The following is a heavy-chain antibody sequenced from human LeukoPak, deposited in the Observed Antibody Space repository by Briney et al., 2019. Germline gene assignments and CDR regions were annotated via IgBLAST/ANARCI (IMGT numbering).Heavy chain of an antibody. CDR2: ISFDGGNK. J-gene: IGHJ4*02. CDR1: GFTFSYYA. V-gene: IGHV3-30*07. Sequence: PGRSLRLSCAASGFTFSYYAMHWVRQAPGKGPEWVALISFDGGNKYYADSVKGRFTISGDNAKNSLYLQMNNLRVEDTAVYYCARDHNYAFDNWGQGTLVTVSS. D-gene: IGHD1-1*01. CDR3: ARDHNYAFDN.